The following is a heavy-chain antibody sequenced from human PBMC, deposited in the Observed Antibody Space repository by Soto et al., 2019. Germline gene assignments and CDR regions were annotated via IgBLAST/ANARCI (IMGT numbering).Heavy chain of an antibody. CDR2: ISAYNGRT. CDR3: GRCRTDSYAMDV. D-gene: IGHD2-8*02. CDR1: RSTFTRYA. J-gene: IGHJ6*02. V-gene: IGHV1-18*01. Sequence: ASVLVSFPASRSTFTRYAMHLVREAPGQGPEWMGWISAYNGRTNYAQNVKGRVVMTTDISANTVYMELRSLRSDDTAIYYCGRCRTDSYAMDVWGQGTKVTVSS.